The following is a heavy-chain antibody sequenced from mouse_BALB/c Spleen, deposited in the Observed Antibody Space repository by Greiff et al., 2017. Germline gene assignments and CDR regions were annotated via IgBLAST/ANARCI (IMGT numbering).Heavy chain of an antibody. CDR1: GFTFSSYS. CDR3: ARVAPGAMDY. V-gene: IGHV5-6-5*01. Sequence: DVMLVESGGGLVKPGGSLKLSCAASGFTFSSYSMSWVRQTPEKRLEWVASISSGGSTYYPDSVKGRFTISRDNARNILYLQMSSLRSEDTAMYYCARVAPGAMDYWGQGTSVTVSS. CDR2: ISSGGST. J-gene: IGHJ4*01. D-gene: IGHD6-1*01.